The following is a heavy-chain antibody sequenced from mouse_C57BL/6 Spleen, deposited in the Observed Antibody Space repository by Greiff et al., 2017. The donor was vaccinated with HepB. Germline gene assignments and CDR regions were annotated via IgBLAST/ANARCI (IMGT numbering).Heavy chain of an antibody. CDR3: TRDPEEMDY. V-gene: IGHV5-9-1*02. CDR1: GFTFSCYA. Sequence: EVKLMESGEGLVKPGGSLKLSCAASGFTFSCYAMSWVSQIPEKRLEWVAYISSGGDYIYYADTVKGRFTISRDNARNTLYLQMSSLKSEDTAMYYCTRDPEEMDYWGQGTSVTVSS. CDR2: ISSGGDYI. J-gene: IGHJ4*01.